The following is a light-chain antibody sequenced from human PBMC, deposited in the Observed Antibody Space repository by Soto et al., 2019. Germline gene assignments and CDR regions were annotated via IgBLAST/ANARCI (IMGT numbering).Light chain of an antibody. CDR3: QHYDNSPPSVT. V-gene: IGKV3-20*01. Sequence: EIVLTQSPATLSLSPCERATLSCRASQSVSSYLAWYQQKPGQAPRLLIYGASTRATGIPARFSGSGSGTDFILTISRLEPEDFAVYYCQHYDNSPPSVTFGPGTKVDIK. CDR2: GAS. CDR1: QSVSSY. J-gene: IGKJ3*01.